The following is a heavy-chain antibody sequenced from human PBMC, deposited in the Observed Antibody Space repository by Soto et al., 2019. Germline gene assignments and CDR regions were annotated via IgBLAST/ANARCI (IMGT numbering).Heavy chain of an antibody. V-gene: IGHV3-64*04. J-gene: IGHJ3*02. CDR1: GFTFSSYA. CDR2: ISSNGGST. Sequence: GGSLRLSCSASGFTFSSYAMHWVRQAPGKGLEYVSAISSNGGSTYYADSVKGRFTISRDNSKNTLYLQMNSLRAEDTAVYYCAKDNYYDSSGYPYDAFDIWGQGTMVTVSS. CDR3: AKDNYYDSSGYPYDAFDI. D-gene: IGHD3-22*01.